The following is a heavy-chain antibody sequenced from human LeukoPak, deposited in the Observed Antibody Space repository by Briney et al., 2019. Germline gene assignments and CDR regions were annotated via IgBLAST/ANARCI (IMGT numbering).Heavy chain of an antibody. V-gene: IGHV4-39*01. CDR3: ARRLERGAAAELMRGWFDP. CDR1: GGSISSNNYD. J-gene: IGHJ5*02. Sequence: SETLSLTCTVSGGSISSNNYDWAWIRQPPGKWLEWIGSIYYSGTTFYNPSLKSRVIISVDTSKNQFSLKLSSVTAADTAVYYCARRLERGAAAELMRGWFDPWGQGTLVTVSS. D-gene: IGHD6-13*01. CDR2: IYYSGTT.